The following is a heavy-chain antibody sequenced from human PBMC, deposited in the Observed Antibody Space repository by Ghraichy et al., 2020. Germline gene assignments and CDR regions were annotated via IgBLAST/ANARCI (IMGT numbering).Heavy chain of an antibody. D-gene: IGHD3-16*01. CDR1: GLTFSGHW. V-gene: IGHV3-7*01. CDR2: TNEDGSDK. CDR3: AGWRGGGGSSY. J-gene: IGHJ4*02. Sequence: GGSLRLSCAVSGLTFSGHWMSWLRQAPGKGLEWVAQTNEDGSDKYYVDSVKGRFTISRDNAKNSVYLQMNSLRDEDLAVYYCAGWRGGGGSSYWGQGTLVTVSS.